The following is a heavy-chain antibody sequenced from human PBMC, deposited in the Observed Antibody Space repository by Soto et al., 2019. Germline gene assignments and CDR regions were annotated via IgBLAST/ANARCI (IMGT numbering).Heavy chain of an antibody. Sequence: QVQLQQWGAGLLKPSETLSLTCAVYGRSINSYWWSWIRQPAGKGLEWIGRVYSSGTTDYNPSLNSRATMSVETSKNQFSLKLSSVTAADTAVYYCARDIASYAYGEGYWGQGIQVTVSS. V-gene: IGHV4-59*10. CDR3: ARDIASYAYGEGY. CDR1: GRSINSYW. J-gene: IGHJ4*02. D-gene: IGHD2-15*01. CDR2: VYSSGTT.